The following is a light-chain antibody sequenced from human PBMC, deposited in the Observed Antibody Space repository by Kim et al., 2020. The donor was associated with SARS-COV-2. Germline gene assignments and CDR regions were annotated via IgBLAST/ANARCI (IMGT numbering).Light chain of an antibody. CDR1: SNNVGDQG. V-gene: IGLV10-54*04. J-gene: IGLJ3*02. CDR3: SAWDSSLNAWV. Sequence: TATPACTGTSNNVGDQGAAWLQLQQGHPPKLLSDRINLRPSGISARFSASRSGNTASLTITGLQPEDETDYYCSAWDSSLNAWVFGGGTQLTVL. CDR2: RIN.